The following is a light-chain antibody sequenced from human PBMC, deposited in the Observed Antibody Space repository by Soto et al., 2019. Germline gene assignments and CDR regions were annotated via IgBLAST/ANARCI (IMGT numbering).Light chain of an antibody. CDR1: QGISTY. J-gene: IGKJ1*01. CDR3: QQSYTFPWT. V-gene: IGKV1-39*01. CDR2: GES. Sequence: DIQMTQSPLSLSASLGERVIITCRASQGISTYLNWYQQKPGKAPNLLIYGESSLQSGVPSRFSGSGSGTEFSLTISSLQPEDLATYYCQQSYTFPWTFGQGTKVNIK.